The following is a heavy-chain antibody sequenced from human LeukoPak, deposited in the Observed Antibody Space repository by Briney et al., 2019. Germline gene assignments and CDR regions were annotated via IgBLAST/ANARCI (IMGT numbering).Heavy chain of an antibody. V-gene: IGHV1-69*05. CDR3: ARAFETYYYGSGSFNFDY. J-gene: IGHJ4*02. Sequence: SVKVSCKASGGTFSNFAISWVRQAPGQGLEWMGGIIPIFGTANYAQKFQGRVTIITGESTSTAYMELSSLRSEDTAVYYCARAFETYYYGSGSFNFDYWGQGTLVTVSS. CDR2: IIPIFGTA. CDR1: GGTFSNFA. D-gene: IGHD3-10*01.